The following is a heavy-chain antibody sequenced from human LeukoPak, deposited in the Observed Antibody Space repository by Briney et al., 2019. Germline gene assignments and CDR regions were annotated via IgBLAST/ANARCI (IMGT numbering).Heavy chain of an antibody. D-gene: IGHD6-13*01. CDR1: GFIFSSYA. J-gene: IGHJ4*02. CDR3: AKYSSSWLNYFDY. Sequence: PGGSLRLSCAASGFIFSSYAMSWVRQAPGKGLEWVSGISGAGGSTYYADSVNGRFTISRDNSKNTLHLQMNSLRAEDTAVYYCAKYSSSWLNYFDYWGQGTLVTVSS. CDR2: ISGAGGST. V-gene: IGHV3-23*01.